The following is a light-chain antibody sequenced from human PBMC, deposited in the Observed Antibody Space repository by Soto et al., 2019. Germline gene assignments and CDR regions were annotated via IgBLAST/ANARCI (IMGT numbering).Light chain of an antibody. V-gene: IGLV2-8*01. J-gene: IGLJ1*01. CDR2: EVN. CDR3: SSYAGSNTFV. Sequence: QSALTQPPSASGSPGQSVAISCTGTNSDIGNYNFVSWYQQHPGKAPKLMIYEVNKRPSGVPDRFSGSKSGNTASLTVSGLQADDEAEYYCSSYAGSNTFVFGTGTKVTVL. CDR1: NSDIGNYNF.